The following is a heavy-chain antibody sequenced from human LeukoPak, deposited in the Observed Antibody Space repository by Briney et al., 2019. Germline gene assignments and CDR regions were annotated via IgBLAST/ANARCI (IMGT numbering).Heavy chain of an antibody. CDR3: ARDLGAAAGFYYFDY. V-gene: IGHV3-23*01. J-gene: IGHJ4*02. Sequence: GGSLRLSCAASGFTFSSYAMSWVRQAPGKGLEWVSAISGSGGSTYYADSVKGRFTISRDNSKNTLYLQMNSLRAEDTAVYYCARDLGAAAGFYYFDYWGQGTLVTVSS. CDR1: GFTFSSYA. CDR2: ISGSGGST. D-gene: IGHD6-13*01.